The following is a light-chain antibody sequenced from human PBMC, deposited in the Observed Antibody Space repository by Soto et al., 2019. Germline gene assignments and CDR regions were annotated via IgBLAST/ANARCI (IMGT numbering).Light chain of an antibody. CDR1: SSDVGGYDY. CDR3: SSYTSTNTKL. Sequence: QSVLTQPASVSGSPGQSIAIACTGSSSDVGGYDYLSWYQQHPGKAPKLMIYDVTKRPSGVSNRFSGSKSGNTASLTISGLQAEDEADYYCSSYTSTNTKLFGGGTKLTVL. CDR2: DVT. J-gene: IGLJ2*01. V-gene: IGLV2-14*03.